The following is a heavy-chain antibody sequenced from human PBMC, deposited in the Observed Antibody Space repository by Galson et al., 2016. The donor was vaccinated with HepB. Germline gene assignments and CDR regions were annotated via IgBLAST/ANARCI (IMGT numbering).Heavy chain of an antibody. D-gene: IGHD6-19*01. CDR2: IIPMFGTT. J-gene: IGHJ4*02. CDR1: GGTFSNYG. CDR3: ARDLGSVACTYYFDY. V-gene: IGHV1-69*13. Sequence: SVKVSCKASGGTFSNYGINWVRQAPGQGLEWMGGIIPMFGTTKNAQKFEGRVTISADESTRTAYMELSGLRSEDTAVYYCARDLGSVACTYYFDYWGQGTLVTVSS.